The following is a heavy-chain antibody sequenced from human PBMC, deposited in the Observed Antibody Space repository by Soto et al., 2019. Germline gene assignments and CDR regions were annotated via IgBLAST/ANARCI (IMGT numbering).Heavy chain of an antibody. D-gene: IGHD3-10*01. J-gene: IGHJ4*02. CDR2: VNPIVSMS. V-gene: IGHV1-69*02. CDR1: GDTFNFYS. CDR3: ASSYGSGYRAFDY. Sequence: GASVKVSCKASGDTFNFYSINWVRQAPGLGLEWMGRVNPIVSMSNYAQKFQGRVTMTADESTSTAYMELSSLRSEDTAIYYCASSYGSGYRAFDYWGQGALVTVSS.